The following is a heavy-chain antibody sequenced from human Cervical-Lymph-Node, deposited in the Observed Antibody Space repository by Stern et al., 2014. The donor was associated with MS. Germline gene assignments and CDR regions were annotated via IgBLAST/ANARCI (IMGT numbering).Heavy chain of an antibody. J-gene: IGHJ3*02. D-gene: IGHD2-8*01. Sequence: VQLVESGAEVKKPGSSVKVSCKASGGTFSSYAIRWVRQAPGQGLEWVGGIIPIMNIANHAQKFQGRVTITADTSTNTGYMELSSLRSEDTALYYCARDGGGVDIWGQGTMVSVSS. CDR1: GGTFSSYA. V-gene: IGHV1-69*17. CDR2: IIPIMNIA. CDR3: ARDGGGVDI.